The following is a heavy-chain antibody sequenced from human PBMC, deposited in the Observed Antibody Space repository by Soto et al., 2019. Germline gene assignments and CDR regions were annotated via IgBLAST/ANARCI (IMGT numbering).Heavy chain of an antibody. J-gene: IGHJ6*02. D-gene: IGHD2-15*01. CDR1: GYSVTRSDYY. V-gene: IGHV4-39*01. CDR2: MFYSGLT. Sequence: SETLSLTCSVSGYSVTRSDYYWAWIRQPPGKGLEWIGSMFYSGLTYYNPSLKSRVTLSVDTSKNQFSVRLNSVTAADTAVYYCAPLSVSLSGPYGIHVWGQGTTVTVS. CDR3: APLSVSLSGPYGIHV.